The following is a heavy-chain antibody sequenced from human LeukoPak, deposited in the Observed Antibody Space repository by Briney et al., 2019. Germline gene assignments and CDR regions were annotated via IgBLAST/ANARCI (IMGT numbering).Heavy chain of an antibody. CDR1: GFTFDDYA. Sequence: PGGSLRLSCAASGFTFDDYAMHWVRQAPGKGLEWVSGISWNSGSIGYADSVKGRFTISRDNGKNSLYLQMNSLRAEDTALYYCAKSRGIAAAPYYFDYWGQGTLVTVSS. CDR3: AKSRGIAAAPYYFDY. V-gene: IGHV3-9*01. D-gene: IGHD6-13*01. J-gene: IGHJ4*02. CDR2: ISWNSGSI.